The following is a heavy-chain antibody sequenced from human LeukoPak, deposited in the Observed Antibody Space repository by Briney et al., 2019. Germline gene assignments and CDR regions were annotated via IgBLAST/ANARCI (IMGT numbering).Heavy chain of an antibody. CDR3: TTDMDR. CDR1: GFTFSNAW. V-gene: IGHV3-15*01. J-gene: IGHJ5*02. Sequence: GGSLRLSCTASGFTFSNAWMSWVRQAPGKGLEWVGRIKSKSDGETIDYAAPVQGRFSISRDDSKNTLYLQMNSLKTEDTAVYYCTTDMDRWGQGTLVVVSS. CDR2: IKSKSDGETI.